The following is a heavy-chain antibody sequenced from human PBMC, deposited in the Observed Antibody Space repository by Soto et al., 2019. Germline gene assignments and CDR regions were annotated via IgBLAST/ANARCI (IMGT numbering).Heavy chain of an antibody. J-gene: IGHJ4*02. D-gene: IGHD3-22*01. Sequence: ASVKVSCKASGYTFTGYYMHWVRQAPGQGLEWMGWINPNSGGTNYAQKFQGWVTMTRDTSISTAYMELSRLRSDDTAVYYCARGDRYSPTMIVVVFFAYWGQGTLVTVSS. V-gene: IGHV1-2*04. CDR2: INPNSGGT. CDR3: ARGDRYSPTMIVVVFFAY. CDR1: GYTFTGYY.